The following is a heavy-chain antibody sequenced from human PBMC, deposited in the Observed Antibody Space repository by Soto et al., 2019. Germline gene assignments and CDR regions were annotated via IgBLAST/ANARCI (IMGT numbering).Heavy chain of an antibody. Sequence: EAQLLESGGGLVQPGGSLRLSCAASGFAFSNFAMSWVRQAPGKGLEWVSAIGSGSRGTHYAESVEDRFTISRDDSKNTLYLQMNALRVEDTAVYYWTRGPRSTSTGTGAFWGQGTLVTVSS. CDR3: TRGPRSTSTGTGAF. V-gene: IGHV3-23*01. D-gene: IGHD1-1*01. CDR1: GFAFSNFA. CDR2: IGSGSRGT. J-gene: IGHJ4*02.